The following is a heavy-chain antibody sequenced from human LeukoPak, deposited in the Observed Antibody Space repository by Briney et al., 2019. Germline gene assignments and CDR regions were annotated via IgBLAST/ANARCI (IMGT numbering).Heavy chain of an antibody. V-gene: IGHV1-8*01. CDR1: GYTFTSYD. D-gene: IGHD6-13*01. J-gene: IGHJ3*02. Sequence: GASVKVSCKASGYTFTSYDINWVRQATGQGLEWMGWMNPNSGNTGYAQKFQGRVTMTRNTSISTAYMELSSLRSEDTAVYYCGQYSSSLYGNAFDIWGQGTMVTVSS. CDR2: MNPNSGNT. CDR3: GQYSSSLYGNAFDI.